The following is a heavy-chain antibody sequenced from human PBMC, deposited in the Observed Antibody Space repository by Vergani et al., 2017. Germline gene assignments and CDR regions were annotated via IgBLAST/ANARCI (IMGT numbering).Heavy chain of an antibody. CDR2: MNPNSGNT. Sequence: QVPLVQSGAAVKKPGASVTVSCTASGYTFTSYDINWVRQATGQGLEWMGWMNPNSGNTGYAQKFQGRVTMTRNTSISTAYMELSSVRSEDTAVYYCARLAREDFWSGWIVYWGQGTLVTVSS. CDR3: ARLAREDFWSGWIVY. CDR1: GYTFTSYD. V-gene: IGHV1-8*01. D-gene: IGHD3-3*01. J-gene: IGHJ4*02.